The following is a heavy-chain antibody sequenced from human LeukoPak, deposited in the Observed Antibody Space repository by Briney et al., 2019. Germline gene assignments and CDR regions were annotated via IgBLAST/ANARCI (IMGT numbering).Heavy chain of an antibody. V-gene: IGHV3-23*01. CDR3: ARDQWQQLTRALDY. Sequence: PGGSLILSCAASGFTFSSYAMNWVRQAPGKGLEWVSGISGSGGSTYYADSVKGRFTISRDNSKNTLYLQMNSLRAEDTAVYYCARDQWQQLTRALDYWGQGTLVTVSS. J-gene: IGHJ4*02. CDR2: ISGSGGST. D-gene: IGHD6-13*01. CDR1: GFTFSSYA.